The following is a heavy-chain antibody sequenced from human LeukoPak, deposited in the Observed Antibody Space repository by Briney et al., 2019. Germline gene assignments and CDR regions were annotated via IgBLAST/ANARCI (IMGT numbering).Heavy chain of an antibody. CDR2: ISSSSSTI. CDR3: ARYDFWSGPKRPNDAFDI. D-gene: IGHD3-3*01. V-gene: IGHV3-48*01. Sequence: GGSLRLSCAASGFTLSGYSMNWVRQAPGKGLEWVSYISSSSSTIYYADSVKGRFTISRDNTKNSLYLQMNSLRAEDTAVYYCARYDFWSGPKRPNDAFDIWGQGTMVTVSS. CDR1: GFTLSGYS. J-gene: IGHJ3*02.